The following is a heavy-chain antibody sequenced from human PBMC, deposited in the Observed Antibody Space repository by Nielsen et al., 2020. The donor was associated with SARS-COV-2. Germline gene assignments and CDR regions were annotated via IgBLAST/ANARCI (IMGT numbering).Heavy chain of an antibody. CDR2: ISWNSGSI. V-gene: IGHV3-9*01. CDR1: GFTFDDYA. D-gene: IGHD1-26*01. CDR3: ARNGGSYSYYYYYYMDV. J-gene: IGHJ6*03. Sequence: SLKISCAASGFTFDDYAMHWVRQAPGKGLEWVSGISWNSGSIGYADSVKGRFTISRDNAKNSLYLQMNSLRAEDTALYHCARNGGSYSYYYYYYMDVWGKGTTVTVPS.